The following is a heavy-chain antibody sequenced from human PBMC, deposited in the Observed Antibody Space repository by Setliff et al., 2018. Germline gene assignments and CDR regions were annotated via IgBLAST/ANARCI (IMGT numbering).Heavy chain of an antibody. CDR2: ISSDGSTT. Sequence: GGSLRLSCAASEFTLSTYWIHWVRQAPRKGRVWVSRISSDGSTTTYADSVKGRFTISRDNGKNTVYLQMNSLRAEDTAMYYCVRGSAYSSGSCDCWGQGTLVTVSS. CDR1: EFTLSTYW. J-gene: IGHJ4*02. V-gene: IGHV3-74*01. D-gene: IGHD3-22*01. CDR3: VRGSAYSSGSCDC.